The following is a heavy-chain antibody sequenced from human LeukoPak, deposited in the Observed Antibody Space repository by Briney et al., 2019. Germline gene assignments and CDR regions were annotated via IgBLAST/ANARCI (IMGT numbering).Heavy chain of an antibody. J-gene: IGHJ6*03. CDR3: AKRGRTYSSSNYYYYMDV. D-gene: IGHD6-6*01. CDR1: GFTFSSYG. Sequence: GRSLRLSCAASGFTFSSYGMHWVRQAPGKGLEWVAVIWYDGSNKYYADSVKGRFTISRDNSKNTLYLQMNSLRAEDTAVYYCAKRGRTYSSSNYYYYMDVRGKGTTVTGSS. CDR2: IWYDGSNK. V-gene: IGHV3-33*06.